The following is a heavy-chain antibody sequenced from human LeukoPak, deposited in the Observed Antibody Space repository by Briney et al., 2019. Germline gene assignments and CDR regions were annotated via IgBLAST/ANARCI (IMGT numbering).Heavy chain of an antibody. V-gene: IGHV4-59*01. CDR1: GFAFSVYW. CDR3: AREWELPSRSGWFDP. CDR2: IYYSGST. Sequence: PGGSLRLSCAASGFAFSVYWMSWVRQPPGKGLEWIGYIYYSGSTNYNPSLKSRVTISVDTSKNQFSLKLSSVTAADTAVYYCAREWELPSRSGWFDPWGQGTLVTVSS. J-gene: IGHJ5*02. D-gene: IGHD1-26*01.